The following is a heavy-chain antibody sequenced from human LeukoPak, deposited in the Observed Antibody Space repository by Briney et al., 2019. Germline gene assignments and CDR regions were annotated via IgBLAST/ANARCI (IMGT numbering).Heavy chain of an antibody. D-gene: IGHD3-22*01. CDR1: GGSIISNY. Sequence: TPSETLSLTCTASGGSIISNYWSWIRQSAGTGLEWIGRIYGSGITDYNPSLKSRVTMSLDTSRKQFSLRLTSVTAADTAVYYCARLKFYDSTGYSPGYYMDAWGKGTTVSVFS. CDR3: ARLKFYDSTGYSPGYYMDA. CDR2: IYGSGIT. J-gene: IGHJ6*03. V-gene: IGHV4-4*07.